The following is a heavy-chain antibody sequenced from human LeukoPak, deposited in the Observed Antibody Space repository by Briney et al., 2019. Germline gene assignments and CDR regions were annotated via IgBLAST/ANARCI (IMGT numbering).Heavy chain of an antibody. CDR3: ARATNRAPYYYGSGSYRRTSWFDP. D-gene: IGHD3-10*01. Sequence: SETLSLTCTVSGGSISTYYWSWIRQPVGKGLEWIGHIKTSGSTHYNPSLRSRITMSVDTSKNQFSLNLSSVTAADTAVYYCARATNRAPYYYGSGSYRRTSWFDPWGQGTLVTVSS. J-gene: IGHJ5*02. V-gene: IGHV4-4*07. CDR2: IKTSGST. CDR1: GGSISTYY.